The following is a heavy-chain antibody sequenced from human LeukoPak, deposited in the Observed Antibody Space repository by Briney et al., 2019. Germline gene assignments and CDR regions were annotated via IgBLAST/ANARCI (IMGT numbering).Heavy chain of an antibody. CDR3: ASPPTTFHAFDI. CDR2: ISGSGGST. Sequence: PGGSLRLSCAASGFTFSSYAMSWVRQAPGKGLEWVSAISGSGGSTYYAASVKGRFTISRDNSKNTLYLQMNSLRAEDTAVYYCASPPTTFHAFDIWGQGTMVTVSS. D-gene: IGHD3-16*01. V-gene: IGHV3-23*01. J-gene: IGHJ3*02. CDR1: GFTFSSYA.